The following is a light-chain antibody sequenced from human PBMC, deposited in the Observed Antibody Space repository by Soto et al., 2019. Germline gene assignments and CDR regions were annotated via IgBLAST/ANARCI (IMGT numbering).Light chain of an antibody. CDR2: GVS. V-gene: IGLV2-23*02. CDR3: CSYAGSSFYV. CDR1: SSDVGSYNL. Sequence: QSALTQPASVSGSPGQSITISCTGTSSDVGSYNLVSWYQQHPGKAPKLMIYGVSKRPSGVSNRFSGSKSGNTASLTISGLQAEDEADYYCCSYAGSSFYVFGTGTKLTVL. J-gene: IGLJ1*01.